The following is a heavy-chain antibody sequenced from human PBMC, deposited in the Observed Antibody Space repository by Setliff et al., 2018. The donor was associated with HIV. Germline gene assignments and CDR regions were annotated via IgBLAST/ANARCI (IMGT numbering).Heavy chain of an antibody. Sequence: PSETLSLTCAVSGYSNSRGYYWGWIRQPPGKGLEWIGNIYHSGSTFYNPSLKSRVTTSVDTSKNQFSLKLMSVTAADTAVYYCARGYGHIVEVIASDAFDIWGQGIMVTVSS. CDR3: ARGYGHIVEVIASDAFDI. D-gene: IGHD2-21*01. CDR1: GYSNSRGYY. V-gene: IGHV4-38-2*01. CDR2: IYHSGST. J-gene: IGHJ3*02.